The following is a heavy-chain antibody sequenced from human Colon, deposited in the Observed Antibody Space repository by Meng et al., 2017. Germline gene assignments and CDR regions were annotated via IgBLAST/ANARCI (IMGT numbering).Heavy chain of an antibody. CDR2: IYYSGST. CDR3: AREGVATTNWFDP. Sequence: QVQLQESGPGLVKPSQTLSLTGTVSGGSISSGGYDCSWIRQHPRKGLEWIGYIYYSGSTYYNPSLKSRVTISVDTSKNQFSLKLSSVTTADTAVYYCAREGVATTNWFDPWGQGTLVTVSS. J-gene: IGHJ5*02. V-gene: IGHV4-31*03. D-gene: IGHD2-15*01. CDR1: GGSISSGGYD.